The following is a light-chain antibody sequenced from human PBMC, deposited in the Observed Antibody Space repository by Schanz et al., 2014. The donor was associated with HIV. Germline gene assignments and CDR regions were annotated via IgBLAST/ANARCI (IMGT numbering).Light chain of an antibody. Sequence: DIQMAQSPSSLSASLGDRVAITCRASQNITDHLTWYPQKTGRPPKLLIYAATVLHPGVPSSFSGSGSGTDFTLTITNLQPEDFALYFCQQSFTTPSITFGQGTRLEIK. V-gene: IGKV1-39*01. CDR2: AAT. J-gene: IGKJ5*01. CDR3: QQSFTTPSIT. CDR1: QNITDH.